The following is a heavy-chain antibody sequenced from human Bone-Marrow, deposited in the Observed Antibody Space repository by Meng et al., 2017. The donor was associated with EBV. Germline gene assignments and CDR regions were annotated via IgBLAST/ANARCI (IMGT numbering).Heavy chain of an antibody. CDR2: ISYDGNYK. J-gene: IGHJ4*02. Sequence: QGEFVESGGGVVQPGRSLRLSCAAFGFSFSDHAIHWVRQVPDKGLQWLAFISYDGNYKFYAGSVKGRFTVSRDNAKNSLYLQMNSLRAEATAVYYCANEGGELKGWGQGTLVTVSS. CDR1: GFSFSDHA. D-gene: IGHD1-26*01. CDR3: ANEGGELKG. V-gene: IGHV3-30*04.